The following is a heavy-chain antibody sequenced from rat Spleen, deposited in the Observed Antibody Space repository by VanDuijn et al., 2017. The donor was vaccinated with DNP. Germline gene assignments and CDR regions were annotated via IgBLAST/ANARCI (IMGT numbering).Heavy chain of an antibody. CDR3: AKPDY. Sequence: EVQLVESGGGLVQPGRSLKLSCAVSGFIFSDYNMAWVRQAPKKGLEWVATISYDGSSTHYRDSVKGRFTLSRDNAKRTLYLQMDSLRSEDTATYYCAKPDYWGQGVMVTVSS. CDR1: GFIFSDYN. CDR2: ISYDGSST. V-gene: IGHV5-7*01. J-gene: IGHJ2*01.